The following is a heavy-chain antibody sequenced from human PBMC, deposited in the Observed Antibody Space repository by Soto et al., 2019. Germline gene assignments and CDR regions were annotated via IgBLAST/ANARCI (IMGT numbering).Heavy chain of an antibody. D-gene: IGHD2-15*01. CDR3: ARQRIGYCSGGSCNPMIWFDP. CDR2: ISSSGSTI. V-gene: IGHV3-11*01. CDR1: GFTFSDYY. J-gene: IGHJ5*02. Sequence: QVQLVESGGGLVKPGGSLRLSCAASGFTFSDYYMSWIRQAPGKGLEWVSYISSSGSTIYYADSVKGRFTISRDNAKNSLYLQMNSLRAEDTAVYYCARQRIGYCSGGSCNPMIWFDPWGQGTLVTVSS.